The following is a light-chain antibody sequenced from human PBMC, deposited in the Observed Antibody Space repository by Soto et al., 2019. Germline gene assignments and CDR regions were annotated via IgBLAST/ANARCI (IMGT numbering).Light chain of an antibody. CDR1: PSDVGGSNS. CDR3: SSYASSDVV. CDR2: DVN. V-gene: IGLV2-8*01. J-gene: IGLJ2*01. Sequence: QSALTQPPSASGSPGQSVNISCTGTPSDVGGSNSVSWYQQHPGKAPNLMIYDVNKRPSGVPDRFSGSKSGNTASLTVSGLQAADEAYYFCSSYASSDVVFGGGTKLTVL.